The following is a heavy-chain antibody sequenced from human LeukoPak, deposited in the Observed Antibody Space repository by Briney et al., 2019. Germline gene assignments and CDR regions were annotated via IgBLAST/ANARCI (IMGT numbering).Heavy chain of an antibody. CDR1: GYTFTSYY. J-gene: IGHJ5*02. Sequence: GASVKVSCKASGYTFTSYYMHWVRQAPGQGLEWMAIINPSGGSTSYAQKFQGRVTMTRDTSTSTVYMELSSLRSEDTAVYYCARFRNILTGFDPWGQGTLVTVSS. D-gene: IGHD3-9*01. V-gene: IGHV1-46*01. CDR3: ARFRNILTGFDP. CDR2: INPSGGST.